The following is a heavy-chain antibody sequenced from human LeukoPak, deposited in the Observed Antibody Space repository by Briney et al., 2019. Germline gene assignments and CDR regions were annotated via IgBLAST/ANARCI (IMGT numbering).Heavy chain of an antibody. D-gene: IGHD2-2*01. CDR3: ARVMGRYCSSTSCYVDY. CDR2: ISYDGSDK. V-gene: IGHV3-30*09. Sequence: GRSLRLSCAASGFTFSLYTMHWVRQAPGKGLEWVAVISYDGSDKYYADSVKGRFAISRDNSKNTLFLQMNSLRAEDTAVYYCARVMGRYCSSTSCYVDYWGQGTLVTVSS. J-gene: IGHJ4*02. CDR1: GFTFSLYT.